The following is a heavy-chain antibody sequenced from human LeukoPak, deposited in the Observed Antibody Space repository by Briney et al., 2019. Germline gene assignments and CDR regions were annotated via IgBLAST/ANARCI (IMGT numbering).Heavy chain of an antibody. Sequence: AGGSLRLSCAASGFTFSNAWMGWVRQAPGKGLEWVSYISSSGSTIYYADSVKGRFTISRDNAKNSLYLQMNSLRAEDTAVYYCARDLGTRGYSYGYDPYFDYWGQGTLVTVSS. J-gene: IGHJ4*02. CDR3: ARDLGTRGYSYGYDPYFDY. CDR1: GFTFSNAW. V-gene: IGHV3-11*04. D-gene: IGHD5-18*01. CDR2: ISSSGSTI.